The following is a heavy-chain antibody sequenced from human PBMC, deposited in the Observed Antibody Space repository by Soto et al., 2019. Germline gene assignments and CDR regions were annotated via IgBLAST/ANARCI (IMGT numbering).Heavy chain of an antibody. Sequence: QVQLVESGGGVVQPGRSLRLSCAASGFTFSSYAMHWVRQAPGKGLEWVAVISYDGSNKYYADSVKGRFTISRDNSKNTLYLQMNSLRAEDTAVYYCARGPRDTYYYDSSGYYYAYWGQGTLVTVSS. D-gene: IGHD3-22*01. CDR1: GFTFSSYA. CDR2: ISYDGSNK. J-gene: IGHJ4*02. CDR3: ARGPRDTYYYDSSGYYYAY. V-gene: IGHV3-30-3*01.